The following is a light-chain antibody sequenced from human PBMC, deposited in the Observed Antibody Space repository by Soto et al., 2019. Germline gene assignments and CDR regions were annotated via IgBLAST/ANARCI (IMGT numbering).Light chain of an antibody. CDR1: QSVFYIPNNKNY. V-gene: IGKV4-1*01. J-gene: IGKJ4*01. CDR3: QQYYSTPLT. Sequence: DIVLTQSPDSLAVSLGERVTISCKSSQSVFYIPNNKNYLAWYQQKPGHPPKVLIYWASTRESGVPDRFSGGGSGTDFTLTISSLQAEDVEVYFCQQYYSTPLTFGGGTTVDIK. CDR2: WAS.